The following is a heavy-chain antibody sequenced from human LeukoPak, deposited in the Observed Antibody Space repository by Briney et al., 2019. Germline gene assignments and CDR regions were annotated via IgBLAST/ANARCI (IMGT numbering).Heavy chain of an antibody. CDR3: ARENLGIRAFDM. V-gene: IGHV4-59*11. CDR2: NYYSGTN. Sequence: ASQTLSLTCSVSGRSMRSLYGRWLPKSPGRGLEIVEYNYYSGTNNYNPSLKRRVTISVDTSKNQSSLMLTAATAADTAVYCCARENLGIRAFDMCGEGRTTTVFS. CDR1: GRSMRSLY. D-gene: IGHD1-14*01. J-gene: IGHJ3*02.